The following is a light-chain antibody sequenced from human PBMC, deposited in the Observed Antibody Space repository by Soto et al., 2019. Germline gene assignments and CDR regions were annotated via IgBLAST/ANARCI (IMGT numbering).Light chain of an antibody. CDR3: HHRGNGIT. Sequence: EVVVTKSAATVSLNTGATATLSCGASQSVSSSLAWYQQKPGQAPRLLIYDASSRATGIPARFSGSGSGTDFALTISSLEPEDFAVYYCHHRGNGITFGQGTRLEI. CDR1: QSVSSS. J-gene: IGKJ5*01. CDR2: DAS. V-gene: IGKV3-11*01.